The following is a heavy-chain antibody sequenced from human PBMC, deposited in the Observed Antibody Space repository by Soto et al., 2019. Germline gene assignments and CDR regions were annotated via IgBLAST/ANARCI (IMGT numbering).Heavy chain of an antibody. J-gene: IGHJ4*02. D-gene: IGHD3-10*01. CDR1: GFTFSIYA. CDR3: VRGSKDSYPGSRIFDF. Sequence: PGGSLRLSCAASGFTFSIYAMSWVRQAPGKGLEWVSAISGSGGSTYSADSVKGRFTISRDSSKSTLYLQMSALRAEDSAIYFCVRGSKDSYPGSRIFDFRGRGTLVTVSS. CDR2: ISGSGGST. V-gene: IGHV3-23*01.